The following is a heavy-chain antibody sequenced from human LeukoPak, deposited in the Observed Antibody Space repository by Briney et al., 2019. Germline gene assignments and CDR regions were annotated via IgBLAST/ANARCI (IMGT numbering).Heavy chain of an antibody. CDR2: IYTGIT. J-gene: IGHJ4*02. CDR3: ARGTEMTSFTGYYSFDY. V-gene: IGHV4-4*07. Sequence: SETLSLTCTVSGGSISTFFWTWIRQSAGKGLEWIGRIYTGITYYNPSLESRATISVDTSNNRFSLKLTSLTAADTAVYYCARGTEMTSFTGYYSFDYWGRGSLVTVSS. D-gene: IGHD3-9*01. CDR1: GGSISTFF.